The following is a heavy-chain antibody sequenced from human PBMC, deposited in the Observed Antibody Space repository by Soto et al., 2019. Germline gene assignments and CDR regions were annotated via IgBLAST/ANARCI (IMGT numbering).Heavy chain of an antibody. CDR3: ARIQDYVWGSYPYDV. CDR2: IFSNDEK. V-gene: IGHV2-26*01. J-gene: IGHJ4*02. CDR1: GFSLNDARVG. D-gene: IGHD3-16*02. Sequence: GSGPTLVNPTETLTLTCTVSGFSLNDARVGVSWIRQSPGRALEWLAHIFSNDEKSYSTSLFNRLTISKDTSKSQVVLTMTNMGPVGTATYFCARIQDYVWGSYPYDVWGQGSLVTVSS.